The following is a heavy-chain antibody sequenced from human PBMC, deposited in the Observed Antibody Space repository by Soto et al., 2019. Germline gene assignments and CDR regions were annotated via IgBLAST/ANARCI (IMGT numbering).Heavy chain of an antibody. CDR1: GFTFSSYG. J-gene: IGHJ5*02. Sequence: PGGSLRLSCAASGFTFSSYGMHWVRQAPGKGLEWVAVISYDGSNKYYADSVKGRFTISRDNSKNTLYLQMNSLRAEDTAVYYCARATTYSPNWFDPWGQGTLVTVSS. V-gene: IGHV3-30*03. CDR2: ISYDGSNK. CDR3: ARATTYSPNWFDP. D-gene: IGHD1-1*01.